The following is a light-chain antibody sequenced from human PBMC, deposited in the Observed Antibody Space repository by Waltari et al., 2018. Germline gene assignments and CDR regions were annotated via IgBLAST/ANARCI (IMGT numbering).Light chain of an antibody. CDR3: SSSTITSTLV. V-gene: IGLV2-14*01. J-gene: IGLJ2*01. CDR2: EVS. CDR1: SSDVVGYNY. Sequence: QSALTQPASVSGSPGQSITISCTGTSSDVVGYNYVSWYQQHPGKAPKLMIYEVSNRPSGVSSRFSCSKSGKTASLTISGLQAEDEADYYCSSSTITSTLVFGGGTKLTVL.